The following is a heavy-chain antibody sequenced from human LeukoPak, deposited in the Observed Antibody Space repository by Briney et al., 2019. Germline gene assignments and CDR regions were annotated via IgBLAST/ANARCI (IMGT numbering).Heavy chain of an antibody. CDR2: IYYSGSP. CDR1: GGSISSSSYY. V-gene: IGHV4-61*05. D-gene: IGHD6-19*01. CDR3: ARRLANSSGHRDAFDI. J-gene: IGHJ3*02. Sequence: SETLSLTCTVSGGSISSSSYYWGWIRQPPGKGLECIGYIYYSGSPSYNPSLRSRVTISVDTSKNQFSLKLSSVTAADTAVYYCARRLANSSGHRDAFDIWGQGTMVTVSS.